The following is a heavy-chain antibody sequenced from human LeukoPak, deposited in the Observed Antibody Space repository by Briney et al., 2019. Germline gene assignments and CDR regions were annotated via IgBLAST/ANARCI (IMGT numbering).Heavy chain of an antibody. CDR3: AKSVAPYCSGGSCFDAFDI. Sequence: GGSLRLSCAASGFTFSSYGMNWVRQAPGKGLEWVSAISHSGASTYYADSVKGRFTISRDNSKNTLYLQMNSLRAEDTAVYYCAKSVAPYCSGGSCFDAFDIWGQGTMVTVSS. V-gene: IGHV3-23*01. J-gene: IGHJ3*02. CDR1: GFTFSSYG. D-gene: IGHD2-15*01. CDR2: ISHSGAST.